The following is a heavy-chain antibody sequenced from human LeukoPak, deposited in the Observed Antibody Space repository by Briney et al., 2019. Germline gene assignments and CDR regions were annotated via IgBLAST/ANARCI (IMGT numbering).Heavy chain of an antibody. D-gene: IGHD2-15*01. V-gene: IGHV4-34*01. CDR1: GGSFSGYY. CDR2: INHSGST. CDR3: ASLSRYCSGGSCYNWFDP. Sequence: SETLSLTWAVYGGSFSGYYWSWIRQPPGKGLEWIGEINHSGSTNYNPSLKSRVTISVDTSKNQFSLKLSSVTAADTAVYYCASLSRYCSGGSCYNWFDPWGQGTLVTVSS. J-gene: IGHJ5*02.